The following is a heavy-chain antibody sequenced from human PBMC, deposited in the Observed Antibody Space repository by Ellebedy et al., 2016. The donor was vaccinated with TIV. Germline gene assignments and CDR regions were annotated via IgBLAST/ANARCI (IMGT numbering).Heavy chain of an antibody. J-gene: IGHJ4*02. CDR2: IASDSNNGQY. D-gene: IGHD6-19*01. CDR1: EFALSGHP. CDR3: ARETRSSGRAGIFDL. V-gene: IGHV3-30-3*01. Sequence: GESLKISCAASEFALSGHPMHWVRHAPGKGLVWVAVIASDSNNGQYNGQYVESVKGRFTISRDNSKNTLYLEMVSLRDEDSAIYYCARETRSSGRAGIFDLWGLGTLVAVSS.